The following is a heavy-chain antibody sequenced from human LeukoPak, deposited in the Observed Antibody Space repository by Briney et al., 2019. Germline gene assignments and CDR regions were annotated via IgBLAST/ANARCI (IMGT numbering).Heavy chain of an antibody. Sequence: EASVKVSCKASGYTFTGYYMHWVRQAPGQGLEWMGWINPNSGGTNYAQKFQGRVTMTRDTSISTAYMELSRLRSDDTAVYYCAKGNYVPSYYYYYYMDVWGKGTTVTVSS. CDR3: AKGNYVPSYYYYYYMDV. V-gene: IGHV1-2*02. D-gene: IGHD1-7*01. J-gene: IGHJ6*03. CDR2: INPNSGGT. CDR1: GYTFTGYY.